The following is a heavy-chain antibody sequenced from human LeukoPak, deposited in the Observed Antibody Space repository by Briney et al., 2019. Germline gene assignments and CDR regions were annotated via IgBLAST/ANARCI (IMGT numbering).Heavy chain of an antibody. CDR3: ARGSTHTYYYDSSGYFDY. D-gene: IGHD3-22*01. V-gene: IGHV7-4-1*02. CDR2: INTNTGNP. Sequence: EASVKVSCKASGYTFTSYAMNWVRQAPEQGLEWMGWINTNTGNPTYAQGFTGRFVFSLDTSVSTAYLQISSLKAEDTAVYYCARGSTHTYYYDSSGYFDYWGQGTLVTVSS. CDR1: GYTFTSYA. J-gene: IGHJ4*02.